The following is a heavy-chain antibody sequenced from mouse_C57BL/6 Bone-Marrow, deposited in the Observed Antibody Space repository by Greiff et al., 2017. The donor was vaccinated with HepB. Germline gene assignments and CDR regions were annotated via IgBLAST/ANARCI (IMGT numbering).Heavy chain of an antibody. CDR1: GFNIKDDY. CDR3: TPSHSPPY. CDR2: IDPENGDT. Sequence: VQLQQSGAELVRPGASVKLSCTASGFNIKDDYMHWVKQRPEQGLEWIGWIDPENGDTEYASKFQGKATITADTSSNTAYLQLSSLTSEDTAVYYCTPSHSPPYWGQGTTLTVSS. V-gene: IGHV14-4*01. J-gene: IGHJ2*01.